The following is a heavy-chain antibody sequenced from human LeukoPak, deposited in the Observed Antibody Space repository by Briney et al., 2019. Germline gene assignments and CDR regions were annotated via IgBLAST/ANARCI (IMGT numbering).Heavy chain of an antibody. V-gene: IGHV1-69*06. CDR3: ARVSAVAGKYYYYYYYMDV. Sequence: ASVKVSCKASGGTFSSYAISWVRQAPGQGLEWMGGIIPIFGTANYAQKFQGRVTITADKSTSTAYMELSSLRSEDTAVYYCARVSAVAGKYYYYYYYMDVWGKGTPVTVSS. CDR2: IIPIFGTA. CDR1: GGTFSSYA. D-gene: IGHD6-19*01. J-gene: IGHJ6*03.